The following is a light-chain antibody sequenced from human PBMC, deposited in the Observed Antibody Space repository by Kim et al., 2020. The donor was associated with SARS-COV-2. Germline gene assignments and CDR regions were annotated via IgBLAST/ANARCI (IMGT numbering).Light chain of an antibody. CDR2: CNS. Sequence: VTIACTASSSKSGADYDIPWYQHLQATAPQLLISCNSNRPSGVPDRFSGSKSGTSASLAITGLQAEDEADYYCQSYDSSLSGYVFGTGTKVTVL. J-gene: IGLJ1*01. CDR1: SSKSGADYD. V-gene: IGLV1-40*01. CDR3: QSYDSSLSGYV.